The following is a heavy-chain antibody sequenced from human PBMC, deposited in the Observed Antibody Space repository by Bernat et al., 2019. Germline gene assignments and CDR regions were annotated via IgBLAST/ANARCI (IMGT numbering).Heavy chain of an antibody. D-gene: IGHD3-10*01. V-gene: IGHV1-3*01. CDR3: ALGTMVRGVAPN. J-gene: IGHJ4*02. CDR2: INAGNGNT. CDR1: GYTFTSYA. Sequence: QVQLVQSGAEVKKPGASVKVSCKASGYTFTSYAMHWVRQAPGQRLEWMGWINAGNGNTKYSQKFQGRVTITRDTSASTAYMELSSLRSEDTAVYYCALGTMVRGVAPNWGRGTLVTVSS.